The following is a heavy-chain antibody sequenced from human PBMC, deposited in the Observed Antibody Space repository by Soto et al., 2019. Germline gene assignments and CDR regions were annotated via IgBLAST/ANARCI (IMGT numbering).Heavy chain of an antibody. V-gene: IGHV1-18*01. CDR3: ARGRYGDY. CDR2: ISAHNGNT. Sequence: QVHLVQSGAEVKKPGASVKVSCQASGYAFTTYGITWVRQAPGQGLEWMGWISAHNGNTNYAQKLQGRVNVTRDTSTSTAYMERRSLRSDDTAVYYCARGRYGDYWGQGALVTVSS. D-gene: IGHD1-1*01. J-gene: IGHJ4*02. CDR1: GYAFTTYG.